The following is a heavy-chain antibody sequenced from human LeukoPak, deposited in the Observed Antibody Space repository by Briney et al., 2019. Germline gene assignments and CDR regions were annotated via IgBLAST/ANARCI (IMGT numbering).Heavy chain of an antibody. CDR3: ARLVSSGLSTKN. J-gene: IGHJ4*02. D-gene: IGHD3-22*01. CDR2: ISSSGSTI. Sequence: GGSLRLSCAASGFTFGDYYMSWIRQAPGKGLEWVSYISSSGSTIYYADSVKGRFTISRDNAKNSLYLQMNSLRAEDTAVYYCARLVSSGLSTKNWGQGTLVTVSS. V-gene: IGHV3-11*01. CDR1: GFTFGDYY.